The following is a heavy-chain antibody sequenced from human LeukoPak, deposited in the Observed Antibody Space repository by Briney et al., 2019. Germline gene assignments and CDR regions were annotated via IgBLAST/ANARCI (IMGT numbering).Heavy chain of an antibody. V-gene: IGHV1-69*13. D-gene: IGHD3-10*01. CDR2: IIPIFGTA. Sequence: ASVKVSCKASGGTFSSYAISWVRQAPGQGLEWTGRIIPIFGTANYAQKFQGRVTITADESTSTAYMELSSLRSEDTAVYYCASGEGGAAFDIWGQGTMVTVSS. J-gene: IGHJ3*02. CDR3: ASGEGGAAFDI. CDR1: GGTFSSYA.